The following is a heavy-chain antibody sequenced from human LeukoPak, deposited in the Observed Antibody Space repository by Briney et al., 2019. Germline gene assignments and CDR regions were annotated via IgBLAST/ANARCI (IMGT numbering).Heavy chain of an antibody. V-gene: IGHV3-23*01. CDR1: GFTFSSYA. J-gene: IGHJ4*02. D-gene: IGHD3-22*01. CDR2: ISGRGVST. Sequence: GGSLRLSCAASGFTFSSYAMSWVRQAPGKGLEWVSTISGRGVSTYYADSVKGRFTISRDNSRNTLSLQMNSLRAEDTAVYYCAKCSGSYYYDSSGYDDYWGQGTLVTVSS. CDR3: AKCSGSYYYDSSGYDDY.